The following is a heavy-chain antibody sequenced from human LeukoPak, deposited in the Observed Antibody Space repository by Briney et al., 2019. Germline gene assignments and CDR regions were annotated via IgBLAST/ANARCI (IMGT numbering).Heavy chain of an antibody. V-gene: IGHV4-59*01. D-gene: IGHD3-22*01. Sequence: SETLSLTCTVSGGSISSYYWSWIRQPPGKGLEWIGYIYYSGSTNYNPSLKSRVTVSVDTSKNQFSLKLSSVTAADTAVYYCAWLALYASYYYDSSGYLYFDYWGQGTLVTVSS. CDR1: GGSISSYY. CDR2: IYYSGST. CDR3: AWLALYASYYYDSSGYLYFDY. J-gene: IGHJ4*02.